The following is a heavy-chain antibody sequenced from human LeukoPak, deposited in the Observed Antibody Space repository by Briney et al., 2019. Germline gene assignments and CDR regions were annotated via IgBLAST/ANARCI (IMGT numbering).Heavy chain of an antibody. D-gene: IGHD3-10*01. CDR1: GFTFSSYW. Sequence: GGSLRLSCAASGFTFSSYWMSWVRQAPGKGLEWVANIKQDGSEKYYVDSVKGRFTISRDNAKDSLYLQMNSLRAEDTAVYYCARVGFGEFLLSRKYYYYMEVWGKGTTVTVSS. V-gene: IGHV3-7*01. CDR2: IKQDGSEK. J-gene: IGHJ6*03. CDR3: ARVGFGEFLLSRKYYYYMEV.